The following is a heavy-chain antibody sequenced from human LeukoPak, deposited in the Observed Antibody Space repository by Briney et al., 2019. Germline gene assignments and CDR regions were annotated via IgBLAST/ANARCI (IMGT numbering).Heavy chain of an antibody. Sequence: SQTLSLTCTVSGGSISSGGYDWSWIRQPAGKGLEWIGRIYSSGSTNYNPSLKSRVTMSVDTSKNQFSLKVSSVTAADAAVYFCARHAPAETGLVNWFDPWGQGTLVTVSS. CDR1: GGSISSGGYD. CDR2: IYSSGST. V-gene: IGHV4-61*02. J-gene: IGHJ5*02. CDR3: ARHAPAETGLVNWFDP. D-gene: IGHD2-2*01.